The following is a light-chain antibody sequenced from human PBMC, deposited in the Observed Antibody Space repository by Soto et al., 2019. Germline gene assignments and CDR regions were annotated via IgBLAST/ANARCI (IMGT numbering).Light chain of an antibody. Sequence: EIVSTQSPDTLSLSPGERATLSCRASQSITNSYLAWYQQKPGQAPRLLIYGASSRATGIPDRFSGSGSGTDFTLTINRLEPEDCAVYYCQQYGSSPRTFGQGTKV. CDR2: GAS. J-gene: IGKJ1*01. V-gene: IGKV3-20*01. CDR1: QSITNSY. CDR3: QQYGSSPRT.